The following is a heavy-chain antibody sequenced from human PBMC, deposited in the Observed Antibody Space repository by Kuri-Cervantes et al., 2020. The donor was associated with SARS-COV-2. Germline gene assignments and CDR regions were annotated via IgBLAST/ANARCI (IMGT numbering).Heavy chain of an antibody. CDR2: IRSKAYGGTT. CDR3: TTAAAGTFDY. CDR1: GFPFGDYA. V-gene: IGHV3-49*03. D-gene: IGHD6-13*01. J-gene: IGHJ4*02. Sequence: GGFLRLSCTASGFPFGDYAMTWFRQAPGKGLKWVCFIRSKAYGGTTEYAASVKGRFTISTDDSKSIAYLQMNSLKTEDTAVYYCTTAAAGTFDYWGQGTLVTVSS.